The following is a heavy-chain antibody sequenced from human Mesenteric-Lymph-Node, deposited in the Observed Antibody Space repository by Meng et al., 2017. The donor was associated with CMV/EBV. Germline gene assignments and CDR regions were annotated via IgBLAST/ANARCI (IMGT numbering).Heavy chain of an antibody. CDR1: TLSSYR. J-gene: IGHJ5*02. CDR2: IIPLFGST. V-gene: IGHV1-69*01. Sequence: TLSSYRITWVRQAPGQGLEYMGWIIPLFGSTHYARKFQGRVIMTADDSTNTAYMELSSLRSDDTAVYYCARGGEYSIPYGQGYFDPWGQGTLVTVSS. D-gene: IGHD2/OR15-2a*01. CDR3: ARGGEYSIPYGQGYFDP.